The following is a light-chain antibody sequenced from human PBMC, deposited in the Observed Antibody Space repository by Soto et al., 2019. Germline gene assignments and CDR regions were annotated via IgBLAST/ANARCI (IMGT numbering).Light chain of an antibody. Sequence: SALTQPASVSGSPGQSITISCTGTSSDVGGYNYVSWYQQHPGKAPKLMIYDVSNRPSGVSNRFSGSKSGNTASLTISGLQAEDEADYYCSSYTSSSTLDVVFGGGTKVTVL. J-gene: IGLJ2*01. CDR2: DVS. CDR3: SSYTSSSTLDVV. V-gene: IGLV2-14*01. CDR1: SSDVGGYNY.